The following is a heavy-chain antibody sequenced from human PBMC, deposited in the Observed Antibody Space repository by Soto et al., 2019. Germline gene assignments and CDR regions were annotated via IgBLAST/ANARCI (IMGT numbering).Heavy chain of an antibody. Sequence: QVQLQESGPRLVSPSQTLSLTCTVSGGSISSAAYCWSWIRQSPDKGLEWIGHIYDGGTTYSSPSLKGRATISADTSETQFSLKLSSVSAADTAVYYCARGPSGDKIDYWGQGIQVTVPS. CDR3: ARGPSGDKIDY. D-gene: IGHD7-27*01. V-gene: IGHV4-30-4*01. J-gene: IGHJ4*02. CDR2: IYDGGTT. CDR1: GGSISSAAYC.